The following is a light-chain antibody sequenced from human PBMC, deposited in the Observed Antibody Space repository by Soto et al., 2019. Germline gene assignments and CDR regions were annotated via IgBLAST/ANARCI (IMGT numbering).Light chain of an antibody. CDR1: QSVSSSY. Sequence: EMVFTQSPGTLSLSPGERATLSCRASQSVSSSYLAWYQQKPGQAPRLLIYGASSRATGIPDRFSGSGSGTDFTLTISRLEPEDFAVYYCQQYGSSPTWTFGQGTKVDIK. CDR3: QQYGSSPTWT. V-gene: IGKV3-20*01. CDR2: GAS. J-gene: IGKJ1*01.